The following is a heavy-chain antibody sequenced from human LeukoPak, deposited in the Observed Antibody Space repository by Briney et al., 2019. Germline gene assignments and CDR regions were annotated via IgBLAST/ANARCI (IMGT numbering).Heavy chain of an antibody. CDR1: GGPFIGCH. CDR2: INDRGHT. D-gene: IGHD4-23*01. Sequence: PSETLSLTCSVHGGPFIGCHWNRIRQSPEKGLEWIGEINDRGHTNYNPSLESRVTISVDASKKQFSLKLNSVTAADTAVYYCARDPTTVVTLPYYFDFWGQGTLVTVSS. V-gene: IGHV4-34*01. J-gene: IGHJ4*02. CDR3: ARDPTTVVTLPYYFDF.